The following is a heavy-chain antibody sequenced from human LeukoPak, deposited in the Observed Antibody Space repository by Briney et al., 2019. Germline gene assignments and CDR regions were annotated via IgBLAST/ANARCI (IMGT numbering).Heavy chain of an antibody. CDR3: AREEWSGRYYAGYFDS. V-gene: IGHV3-33*01. CDR1: GFTFGSYG. Sequence: GGSLRLSCAASGFTFGSYGMHWVRRAPGEGLEWVSVIWYDGSNKYYADSVKGRFTISRDNSKNTLYLQMNSLRAEDTAVYYCAREEWSGRYYAGYFDSWGQGTLVTVSS. D-gene: IGHD1-26*01. J-gene: IGHJ4*02. CDR2: IWYDGSNK.